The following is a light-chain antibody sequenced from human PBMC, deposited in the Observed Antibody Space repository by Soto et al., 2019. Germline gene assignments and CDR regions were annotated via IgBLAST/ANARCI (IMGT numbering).Light chain of an antibody. Sequence: DIPMTQSPSTLSASVGDRVTITCRASQSISSWLAWYQQKPGKAPKLLIYDASSLESGVPSRFSGSGSGTEFTLTIRSLKPDDFATDYCQQYNSYLYTFGQGTKLEIK. J-gene: IGKJ2*01. CDR3: QQYNSYLYT. V-gene: IGKV1-5*01. CDR2: DAS. CDR1: QSISSW.